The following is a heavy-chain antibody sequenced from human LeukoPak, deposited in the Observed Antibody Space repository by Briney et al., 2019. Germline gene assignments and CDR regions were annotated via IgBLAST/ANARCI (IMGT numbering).Heavy chain of an antibody. V-gene: IGHV4-4*07. J-gene: IGHJ4*02. CDR1: GGSISSDY. CDR3: ATDFAY. CDR2: IYTSGST. Sequence: SETLSLTCTVSGGSISSDYWTWIRQPAGKGLKWIGLIYTSGSTNYNPSLKSRVTMSVDTAKNQFSLKLSSVTAADTAVYYCATDFAYWGQGILVTVSS.